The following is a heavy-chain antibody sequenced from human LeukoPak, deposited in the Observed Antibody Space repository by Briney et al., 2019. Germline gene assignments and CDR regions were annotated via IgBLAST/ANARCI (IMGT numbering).Heavy chain of an antibody. CDR1: GDSISSGTYS. V-gene: IGHV4-61*02. Sequence: SETLSLTCTVSGDSISSGTYSWSWIRQPAGKGLEWIGRVYSSGSTNYNPSLKSRVTISIDTSKNQFSLKLSSVTAADTATYYCARGVGSSSSNWFDPWGQGTLVTVSS. D-gene: IGHD6-6*01. J-gene: IGHJ5*02. CDR2: VYSSGST. CDR3: ARGVGSSSSNWFDP.